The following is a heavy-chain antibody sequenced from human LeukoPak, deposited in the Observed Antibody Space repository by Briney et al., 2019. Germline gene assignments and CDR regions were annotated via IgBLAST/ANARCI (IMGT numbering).Heavy chain of an antibody. CDR2: INHSGST. D-gene: IGHD5-12*01. CDR1: GGSFSGYY. CDR3: ARGGYSGYELDY. J-gene: IGHJ4*02. V-gene: IGHV4-34*01. Sequence: SETLSLTCAVYGGSFSGYYWSWIRQPPGKGLEWIGEINHSGSTNYNPSLKSRVTISVDTSKNQFFLKLSSVTAADTAVYYCARGGYSGYELDYWGQGTLVTVSS.